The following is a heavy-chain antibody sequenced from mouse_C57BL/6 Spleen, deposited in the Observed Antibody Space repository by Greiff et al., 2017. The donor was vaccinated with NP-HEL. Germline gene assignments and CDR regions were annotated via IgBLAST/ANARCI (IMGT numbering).Heavy chain of an antibody. J-gene: IGHJ2*01. CDR3: ARSPHYYGSSPYYFDY. D-gene: IGHD1-1*01. V-gene: IGHV5-17*01. Sequence: EVQLVESGGGLVKPGGSLKLSCAASGFTFSDYGMHWVRQAPEKGLEWVAYISCGSSTIYYADTVKGRFTISRDHAKNTLFLQMTSLRSEDTAMYYCARSPHYYGSSPYYFDYWGQGTTLTVSS. CDR2: ISCGSSTI. CDR1: GFTFSDYG.